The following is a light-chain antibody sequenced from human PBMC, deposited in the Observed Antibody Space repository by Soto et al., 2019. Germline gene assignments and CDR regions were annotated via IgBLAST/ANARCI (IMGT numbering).Light chain of an antibody. CDR1: QSVSSN. Sequence: EIVMTQSPATLSVSPGERATLSCRASQSVSSNLAWYQQKPRQPPRLLIYGASTRATGIPARFSGSGSGTEFTLTISSLQSEDFAVYYCQQYNNWPPNTFGQGTKLEIK. J-gene: IGKJ2*01. V-gene: IGKV3-15*01. CDR3: QQYNNWPPNT. CDR2: GAS.